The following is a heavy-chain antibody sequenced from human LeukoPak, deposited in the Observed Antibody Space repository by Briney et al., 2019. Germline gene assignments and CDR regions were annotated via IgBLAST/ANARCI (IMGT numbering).Heavy chain of an antibody. J-gene: IGHJ4*02. D-gene: IGHD4-17*01. V-gene: IGHV1-69*13. Sequence: ASVTVSCTASGGTFSSYAISWVRQAPGQGLEWMGGIIPIFGTANYAQKFQGRVTITADESTSTAYMELSSLRSEDTAVYYCARGRDDYGDYGGNYYLDYWGQGTLVTVSS. CDR3: ARGRDDYGDYGGNYYLDY. CDR1: GGTFSSYA. CDR2: IIPIFGTA.